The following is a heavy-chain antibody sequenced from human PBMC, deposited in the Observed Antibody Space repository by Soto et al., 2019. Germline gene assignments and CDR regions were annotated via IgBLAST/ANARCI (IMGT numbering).Heavy chain of an antibody. Sequence: GGSLRLSCAASGFIFRNYAMSWVRQAPGKGLEWVSAISGSAGSRYYADSVKGRFTISRDNSKNTLYLQMNSLRAEDTAVYYCAKGEVNPTYYYYGMDVWGQGTTVTVSS. CDR3: AKGEVNPTYYYYGMDV. J-gene: IGHJ6*02. CDR1: GFIFRNYA. D-gene: IGHD3-10*01. V-gene: IGHV3-23*01. CDR2: ISGSAGSR.